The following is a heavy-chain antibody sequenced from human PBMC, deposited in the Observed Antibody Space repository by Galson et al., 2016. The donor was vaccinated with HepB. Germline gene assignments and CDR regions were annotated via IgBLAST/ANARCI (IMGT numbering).Heavy chain of an antibody. Sequence: CAISGDSVSSNSAAWNWIRQSPSRGLEWLGRTYYRSKWYHHYAVSVKSRITIDPDTSRNPISLHRTSVTPADTAVYYCARDTSTWDGLGTEYCHHWGQGTLVTVSS. D-gene: IGHD2-2*01. J-gene: IGHJ1*01. CDR2: TYYRSKWYH. CDR1: GDSVSSNSAA. V-gene: IGHV6-1*01. CDR3: ARDTSTWDGLGTEYCHH.